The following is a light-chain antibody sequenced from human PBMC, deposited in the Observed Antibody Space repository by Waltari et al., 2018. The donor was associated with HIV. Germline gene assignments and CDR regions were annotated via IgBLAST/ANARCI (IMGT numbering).Light chain of an antibody. CDR1: QGLDKF. CDR3: QQYGGYLIT. Sequence: IHLTQSPSSLSASVGDRVTIKCQATQGLDKFLNWYQQKPGQAPKLLISDATDLQAGVPTRFSGLGSGTDFSLTITSLQPEDSASYFCQQYGGYLITFGQGTRLEI. V-gene: IGKV1-33*01. J-gene: IGKJ5*01. CDR2: DAT.